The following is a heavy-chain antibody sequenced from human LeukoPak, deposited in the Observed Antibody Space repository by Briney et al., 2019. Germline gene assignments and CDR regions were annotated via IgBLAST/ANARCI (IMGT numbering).Heavy chain of an antibody. CDR1: GFTFSSYS. V-gene: IGHV3-21*01. D-gene: IGHD4-17*01. Sequence: GGSLRLSCAASGFTFSSYSMNWVRQAPGKGLEGVSSISSSSEYIYYADSVKGRFTISRDNAKKSQYLQMNSLRAEDTAVYYCARDGYGAHTVDYWGQGTLVTVSS. J-gene: IGHJ4*02. CDR2: ISSSSEYI. CDR3: ARDGYGAHTVDY.